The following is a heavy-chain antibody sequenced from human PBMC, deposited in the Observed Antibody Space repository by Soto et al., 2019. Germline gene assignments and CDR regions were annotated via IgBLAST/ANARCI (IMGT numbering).Heavy chain of an antibody. V-gene: IGHV4-30-2*01. J-gene: IGHJ6*02. Sequence: SETLSLTCTVSNGSVSSGTSSWSWVRQPPGKGLEWIGYIYYSGTTYYAPSLKSRLTMSMDRANDHFSLNLTSVTAADTAVYFCARGHYYYGMDVWGQGITVTVSS. CDR1: NGSVSSGTSS. CDR2: IYYSGTT. CDR3: ARGHYYYGMDV.